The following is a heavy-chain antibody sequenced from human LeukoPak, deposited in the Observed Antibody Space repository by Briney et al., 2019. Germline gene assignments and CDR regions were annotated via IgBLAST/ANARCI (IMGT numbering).Heavy chain of an antibody. V-gene: IGHV4-34*01. CDR1: GGSFSGYY. CDR2: INRSGST. CDR3: ARDVRGYYYDSSGYYDY. J-gene: IGHJ4*02. Sequence: PSETLSLTCAVYGGSFSGYYWSWIRQPPGKGLEWIGEINRSGSTNYNPSLKSRVTISVDTSKNQFSLKLSSVTAADTAVYYCARDVRGYYYDSSGYYDYWGQGTLVTVSS. D-gene: IGHD3-22*01.